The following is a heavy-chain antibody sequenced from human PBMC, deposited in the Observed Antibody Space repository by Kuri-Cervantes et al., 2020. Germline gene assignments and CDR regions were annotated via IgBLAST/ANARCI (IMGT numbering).Heavy chain of an antibody. CDR2: ISYDGSNK. Sequence: GESLKISCAASGFTFSSYGMHWVRQAPGKGLEWVAVISYDGSNKYYADSVKGRFTISRDNSKNTLYLQMNSLRAEDTAVYYCAKMGDSSSWYGKFDPWGQGTLVTVSS. CDR3: AKMGDSSSWYGKFDP. CDR1: GFTFSSYG. D-gene: IGHD6-13*01. J-gene: IGHJ5*02. V-gene: IGHV3-33*05.